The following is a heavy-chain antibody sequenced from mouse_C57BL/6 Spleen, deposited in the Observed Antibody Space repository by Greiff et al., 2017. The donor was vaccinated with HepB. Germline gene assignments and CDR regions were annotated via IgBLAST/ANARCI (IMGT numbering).Heavy chain of an antibody. CDR2: INPNNGGT. CDR3: ARRDGNYPWFAY. Sequence: EVKLMESGPELVKPGASVKIPCKASGYTFTDYNMDWVKQSHGKSLEWIGDINPNNGGTIYNQKFKGKATLTVDKSSSTAYMELRSLTSEDTAVYYCARRDGNYPWFAYWGQGTLVTVSA. J-gene: IGHJ3*01. CDR1: GYTFTDYN. D-gene: IGHD2-1*01. V-gene: IGHV1-18*01.